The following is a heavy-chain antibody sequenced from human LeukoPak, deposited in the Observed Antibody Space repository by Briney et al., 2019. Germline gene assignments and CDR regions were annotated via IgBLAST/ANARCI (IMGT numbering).Heavy chain of an antibody. CDR3: ARSCSGGSCYSEIEAFDI. CDR2: ISSSGSTM. J-gene: IGHJ3*02. D-gene: IGHD2-15*01. V-gene: IGHV3-48*03. Sequence: PGGSPRLSCAASGFTFRFYEMNWVRQAPGKGLEWVAYISSSGSTMYYADSVKGRFIISRDNAKNSLYLQMSSVRTEDTAVYYCARSCSGGSCYSEIEAFDIWGQGTMVTVSS. CDR1: GFTFRFYE.